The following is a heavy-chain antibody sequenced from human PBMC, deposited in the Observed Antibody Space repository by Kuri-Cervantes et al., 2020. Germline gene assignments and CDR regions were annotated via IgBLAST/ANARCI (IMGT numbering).Heavy chain of an antibody. CDR2: ISSSGSTI. CDR3: AKLRMAVADTTDY. V-gene: IGHV3-11*04. J-gene: IGHJ4*02. Sequence: GGSLRLSCAASGFTFSDYYMSWTRQAPGKGLEWVSYISSSGSTIYYADSVKGRFTISRDNSKNTLYLQMNSLRAEDTAVYYCAKLRMAVADTTDYWGQGTLVTVSS. D-gene: IGHD6-19*01. CDR1: GFTFSDYY.